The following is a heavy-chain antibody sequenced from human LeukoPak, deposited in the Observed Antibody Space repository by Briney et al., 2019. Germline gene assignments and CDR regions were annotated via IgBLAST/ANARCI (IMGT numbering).Heavy chain of an antibody. Sequence: GGSLRLSCAASGFPFSAYSMNWVRQAPGKGLEWVSSISGSSSYMFYADSVKGRFTISRDNVKNSLYLQMNSLRAEDTAVYDSSGYSYYFDYWGQGTLVTVSS. D-gene: IGHD3-22*01. CDR1: GFPFSAYS. CDR3: SGYSYYFDY. J-gene: IGHJ4*02. V-gene: IGHV3-21*01. CDR2: ISGSSSYM.